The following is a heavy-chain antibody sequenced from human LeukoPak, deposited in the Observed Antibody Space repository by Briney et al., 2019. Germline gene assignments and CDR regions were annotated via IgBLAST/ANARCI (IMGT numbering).Heavy chain of an antibody. CDR1: GFTFSSYA. CDR3: ARDPRAGTTVGVAFDI. Sequence: PGGSLRLSCAASGFTFSSYAMSWVRRAPGKGLEWVSAISGSGGSTYYADSLKGRFTISRDNAKNSLYLQMNSLRAEDTAVYYCARDPRAGTTVGVAFDIWGQGTMVTVSS. D-gene: IGHD1-7*01. V-gene: IGHV3-23*01. J-gene: IGHJ3*02. CDR2: ISGSGGST.